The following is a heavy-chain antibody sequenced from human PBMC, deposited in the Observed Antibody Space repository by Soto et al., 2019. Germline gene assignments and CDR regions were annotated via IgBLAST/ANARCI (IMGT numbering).Heavy chain of an antibody. CDR3: ARAFWSGYYSWYYFDY. Sequence: EVQLVESGGGLVQPGGSLRLSCAASGFTFSDHYMDWVRQAPGKGLEWVGRTRNKANSYTTEYAASVKGRFTISRDDSKNSLYLQMNSLKTEDTAVYYCARAFWSGYYSWYYFDYWGQGTLVTVSS. CDR1: GFTFSDHY. V-gene: IGHV3-72*01. CDR2: TRNKANSYTT. J-gene: IGHJ4*02. D-gene: IGHD3-3*01.